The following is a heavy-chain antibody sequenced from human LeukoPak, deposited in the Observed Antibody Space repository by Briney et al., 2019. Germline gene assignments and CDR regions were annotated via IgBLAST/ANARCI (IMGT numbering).Heavy chain of an antibody. Sequence: TSETLSLTCTVSGGSISSYYWSWIRQPPGKGLEWIGYIYYSGSTNYNPSLKSRVTISVDTSKNQFSLKLSSVTAADTAVYYCARVLDGCSSTSCSFDYWGQGTLVTVSS. J-gene: IGHJ4*02. D-gene: IGHD2-2*01. V-gene: IGHV4-59*01. CDR2: IYYSGST. CDR1: GGSISSYY. CDR3: ARVLDGCSSTSCSFDY.